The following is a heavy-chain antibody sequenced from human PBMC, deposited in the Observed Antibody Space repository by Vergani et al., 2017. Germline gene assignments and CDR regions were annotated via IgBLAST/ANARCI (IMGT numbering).Heavy chain of an antibody. Sequence: EVQLVESGGGLIQPGGSLRLSCAASGFTVSSNYMSWVRQAPGKGLEWVSVIYSGGSTYYADSVKGRFTISRDNSKNTLYLQMNSLRAEDTAVYYCARRSITMVRGVIITSGWFDPWGQGTLVTVSS. D-gene: IGHD3-10*01. V-gene: IGHV3-53*01. CDR1: GFTVSSNY. J-gene: IGHJ5*02. CDR3: ARRSITMVRGVIITSGWFDP. CDR2: IYSGGST.